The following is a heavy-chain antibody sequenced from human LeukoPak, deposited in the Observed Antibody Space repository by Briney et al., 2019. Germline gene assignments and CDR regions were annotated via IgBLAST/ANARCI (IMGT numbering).Heavy chain of an antibody. D-gene: IGHD3-10*01. V-gene: IGHV4-59*08. CDR3: ARAEGEIYRRSGSNNWFDP. CDR2: IYYSGST. Sequence: SETLSLTCTVSGGSSSSNYWSWIRQPPGKGLEWIGYIYYSGSTNYNPSLKSRVTISVDSSKNQFSLRLTSVTAADTAVVYCARAEGEIYRRSGSNNWFDPWGQGALVTVSS. J-gene: IGHJ5*02. CDR1: GGSSSSNY.